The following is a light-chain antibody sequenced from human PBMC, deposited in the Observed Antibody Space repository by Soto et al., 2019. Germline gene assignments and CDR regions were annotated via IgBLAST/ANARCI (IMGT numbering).Light chain of an antibody. J-gene: IGKJ5*01. V-gene: IGKV3-20*01. CDR2: GVS. CDR3: QQYGSSPPIT. Sequence: EIVLTQSPDTLSLSPWERATLSCRASQSVSSYLAWYQQKPGQAPRLLMYGVSSRATGIPDRFSGSGSGTDFTLTISRLEPEDFAVYYCQQYGSSPPITFGQGTRLEIK. CDR1: QSVSSY.